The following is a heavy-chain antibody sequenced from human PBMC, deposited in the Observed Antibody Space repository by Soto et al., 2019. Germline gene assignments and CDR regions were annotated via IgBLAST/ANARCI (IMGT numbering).Heavy chain of an antibody. CDR1: GGSISSSSYY. CDR3: VEGTIFGVVHLPPSY. V-gene: IGHV4-39*01. D-gene: IGHD3-3*01. J-gene: IGHJ4*02. Sequence: QLQLQESGPGLVKPSETLSLTCTVSGGSISSSSYYWGWIRQPPGKGLEWIGSIYYSGSTYYNPSLKSRVTISVDTSKNQFSLKLSSVTAADRAVYYCVEGTIFGVVHLPPSYWGQGTLVTVSS. CDR2: IYYSGST.